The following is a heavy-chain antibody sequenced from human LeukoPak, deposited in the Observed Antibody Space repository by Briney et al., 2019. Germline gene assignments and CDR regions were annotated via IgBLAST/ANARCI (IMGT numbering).Heavy chain of an antibody. V-gene: IGHV1-2*02. Sequence: ASVKVSCKASGYTFTTYHMHWVRQAPGQGLEWMGWINPNSGGTNYAQQFHGRVTMTRDTSFSTAYMELRRLRSDDTAVYYCARPYNWNDGGAVYYFDYWGQGTQVTVSS. CDR3: ARPYNWNDGGAVYYFDY. CDR2: INPNSGGT. D-gene: IGHD1-20*01. CDR1: GYTFTTYH. J-gene: IGHJ4*02.